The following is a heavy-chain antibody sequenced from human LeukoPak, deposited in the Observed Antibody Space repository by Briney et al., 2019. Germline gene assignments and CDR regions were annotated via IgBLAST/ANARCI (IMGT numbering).Heavy chain of an antibody. CDR1: GFAFNTYS. J-gene: IGHJ4*02. V-gene: IGHV3-48*04. CDR2: ISSSSSTI. CDR3: TRVGCSGWTPDY. Sequence: GGSLRLSCAASGFAFNTYSINWVRQAPGKGLEWLSYISSSSSTIYYADSVKGRFTVSRDNAENSVYLQMDSLRAEDTALYYCTRVGCSGWTPDYWGQGTLVTVSS. D-gene: IGHD6-19*01.